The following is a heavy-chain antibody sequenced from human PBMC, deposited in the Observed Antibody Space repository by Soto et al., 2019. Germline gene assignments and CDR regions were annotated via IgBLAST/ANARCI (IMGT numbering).Heavy chain of an antibody. CDR2: NGGSGGDT. CDR3: AKDAPGSGWLSDY. V-gene: IGHV3-23*01. Sequence: EVQLLDSGGGLVHPGGSLRLSCAASGVTFSIYAMTWVRQAPVKGLDWVSTNGGSGGDTSYADFGRGQFTISRDNSRKTSYMQMKGMRAEDTAVYYCAKDAPGSGWLSDYWGQGTLVTVSS. CDR1: GVTFSIYA. D-gene: IGHD3-22*01. J-gene: IGHJ4*02.